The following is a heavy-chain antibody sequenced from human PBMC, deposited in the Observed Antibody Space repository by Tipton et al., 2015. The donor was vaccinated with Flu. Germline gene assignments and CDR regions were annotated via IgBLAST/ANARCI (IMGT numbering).Heavy chain of an antibody. CDR3: ARQPSYETFGLFLPVWFDP. CDR2: IYHTGNF. V-gene: IGHV4-59*08. Sequence: TLSLTCTVSGGSISNDYWSWIRQPPGKGLEWIRYIYHTGNFNYNPSLKSRVTISVDTSKNQFSLKLKSVTAADTAVYYCARQPSYETFGLFLPVWFDPWGQGTLVTVAS. D-gene: IGHD3/OR15-3a*01. CDR1: GGSISNDY. J-gene: IGHJ5*02.